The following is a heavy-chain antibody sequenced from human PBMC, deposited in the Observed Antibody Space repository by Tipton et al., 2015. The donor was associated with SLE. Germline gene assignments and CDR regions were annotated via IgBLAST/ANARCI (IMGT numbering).Heavy chain of an antibody. CDR1: GFTFSSYG. D-gene: IGHD3-16*02. J-gene: IGHJ4*02. CDR2: IRYDGSNK. Sequence: SLRLSCAASGFTFSSYGMHWVRQAPGKGLEWVAFIRYDGSNKYYADSVKGRFTISRDNSKNTLYLQMNSLRAEDTAVYYCAKALLPMLITFGGVIVDYWGQGTLVTVSS. V-gene: IGHV3-30*02. CDR3: AKALLPMLITFGGVIVDY.